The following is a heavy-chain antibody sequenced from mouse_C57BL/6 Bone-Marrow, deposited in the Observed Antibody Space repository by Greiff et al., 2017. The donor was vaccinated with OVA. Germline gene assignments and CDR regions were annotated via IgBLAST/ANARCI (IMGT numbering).Heavy chain of an antibody. J-gene: IGHJ2*01. D-gene: IGHD3-2*02. CDR1: GFSLSTFGMG. CDR3: ARIEGSSGYNYFDY. Sequence: QVTLKESGPGILQPSQPLSLTCSFSGFSLSTFGMGVGWIRQPSGLGLEWLAHIWWDDDKYYNPALKSRPTISKDTYKNQVFLKIANVDTADTATYYSARIEGSSGYNYFDYWGQGTTLTVSS. CDR2: IWWDDDK. V-gene: IGHV8-8*01.